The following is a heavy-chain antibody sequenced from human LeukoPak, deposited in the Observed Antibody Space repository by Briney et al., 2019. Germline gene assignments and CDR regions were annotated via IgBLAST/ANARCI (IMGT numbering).Heavy chain of an antibody. CDR1: GGSISSYY. Sequence: SETLSLTCTASGGSISSYYWSWIRQPPGKGLEWIGYIYYSGSTNYNPSLKSRVTISVDTSKNQFSLKLSSVTAADTAVYYCARSYSSSPSSYYFDYWGQGTLVTVSS. CDR3: ARSYSSSPSSYYFDY. CDR2: IYYSGST. V-gene: IGHV4-59*01. J-gene: IGHJ4*02. D-gene: IGHD6-6*01.